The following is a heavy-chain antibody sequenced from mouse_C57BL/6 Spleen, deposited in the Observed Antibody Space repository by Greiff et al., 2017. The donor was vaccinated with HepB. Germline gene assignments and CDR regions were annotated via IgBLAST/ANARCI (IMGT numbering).Heavy chain of an antibody. J-gene: IGHJ1*03. CDR2: INPSNGGT. Sequence: VQLKEPGTELVKPGASVKLSCKASGYTFTSYWMHWVKQRPGQGLEWIGNINPSNGGTNYNEKFKSKATLTVDKSSSTAYMQLSSLTSEDSAVYYCARELGPWYFDVWGTGTTVTVSS. CDR1: GYTFTSYW. CDR3: ARELGPWYFDV. V-gene: IGHV1-53*01. D-gene: IGHD4-1*01.